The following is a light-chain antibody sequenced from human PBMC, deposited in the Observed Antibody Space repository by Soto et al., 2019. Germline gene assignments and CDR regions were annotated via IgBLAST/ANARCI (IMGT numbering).Light chain of an antibody. CDR1: SSNIGSNP. J-gene: IGLJ1*01. CDR3: AAWDDSLDAYV. CDR2: SNI. V-gene: IGLV1-44*01. Sequence: QSVLTQPPSASGSPGQRVTISCSGSSSNIGSNPVNWYQQLPGTAPKLFIYSNIQRPSGVPDRSSGSKSGTSASLTISGLQSDDEADYYCAAWDDSLDAYVFGTGTKVTVL.